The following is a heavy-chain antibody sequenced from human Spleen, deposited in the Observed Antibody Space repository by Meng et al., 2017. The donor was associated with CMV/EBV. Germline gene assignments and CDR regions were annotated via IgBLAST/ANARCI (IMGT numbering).Heavy chain of an antibody. Sequence: GSGSYYWGWIRQPPWKGLEWIGSIYYSGSTYYNPSLKSRVTISVDTSKNQFSLKLSSVTAADTAVYYCASSFPGYCSSTSCSYFDYWGQGTLVTVSS. J-gene: IGHJ4*02. V-gene: IGHV4-39*01. CDR3: ASSFPGYCSSTSCSYFDY. D-gene: IGHD2-2*01. CDR2: IYYSGST. CDR1: GSGSYY.